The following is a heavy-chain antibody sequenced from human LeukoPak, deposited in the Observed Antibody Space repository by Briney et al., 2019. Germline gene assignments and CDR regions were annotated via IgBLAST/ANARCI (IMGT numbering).Heavy chain of an antibody. Sequence: PSENLSLTCTVSGYSISSGYYWGWIRQPPGKGLEWIGSIYHSGSTYYNPSLKSRVTISVDTSKNQFSLKLSSVTAAATPEYYSVTSASRGYIEDFEHWGQGTLVTVSS. D-gene: IGHD3-22*01. J-gene: IGHJ1*01. CDR2: IYHSGST. CDR3: VTSASRGYIEDFEH. CDR1: GYSISSGYY. V-gene: IGHV4-38-2*02.